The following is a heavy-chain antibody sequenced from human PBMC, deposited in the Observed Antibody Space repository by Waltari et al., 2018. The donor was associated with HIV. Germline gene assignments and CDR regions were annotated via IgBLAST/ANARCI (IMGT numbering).Heavy chain of an antibody. D-gene: IGHD3-16*01. Sequence: QPEPPGDEVKQSGESLKTTCQGSGYSFTNYWPGGVRQMPGKGLEWVGIVYPADSDTRYSPSFQGQVTISADKSISTAYLQWSSLKASDSAIYYCVRQFGDQWGQGSLVTVSS. CDR3: VRQFGDQ. J-gene: IGHJ4*02. V-gene: IGHV5-51*01. CDR2: VYPADSDT. CDR1: GYSFTNYW.